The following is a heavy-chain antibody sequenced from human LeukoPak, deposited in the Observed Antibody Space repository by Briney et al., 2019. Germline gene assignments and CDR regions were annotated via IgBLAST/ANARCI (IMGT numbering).Heavy chain of an antibody. Sequence: PSQTLSLTCTVSGDSISGTFYWTWIRQPAGKGLEWIGRVYASGNTNYNPSLKSRVTISVDTSKNQFSLNLDSVTAADTAVYYCARAKSWLPFDSWGQGTLVTVSS. CDR1: GDSISGTFY. J-gene: IGHJ4*02. V-gene: IGHV4-61*02. CDR2: VYASGNT. CDR3: ARAKSWLPFDS. D-gene: IGHD5-24*01.